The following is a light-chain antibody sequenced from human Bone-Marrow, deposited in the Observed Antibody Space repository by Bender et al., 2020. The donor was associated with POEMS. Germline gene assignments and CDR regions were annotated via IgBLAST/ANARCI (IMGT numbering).Light chain of an antibody. CDR3: AAWEDSLNGWV. CDR1: SSNIGTSP. V-gene: IGLV1-44*01. CDR2: INN. Sequence: QSVLTQPPSASGTPGQRVTISCSGSSSNIGTSPVNWYQQLPGTAPKLLIYINNQRPSGVPDRFSGSKSGNTASLTISGLQADDEADYYCAAWEDSLNGWVFGGGTKLTVL. J-gene: IGLJ3*02.